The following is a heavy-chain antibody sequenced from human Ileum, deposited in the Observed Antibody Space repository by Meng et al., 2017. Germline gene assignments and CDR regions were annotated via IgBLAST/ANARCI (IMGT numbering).Heavy chain of an antibody. Sequence: ASVKVSCKASGYTFTDYYMHWVRQAPGQGLEWMGWIKPNSGDTDYAQRFQGRVTVTRDTSTTTVYMEMNSLTSDDTAVYYCTILEGGWGQGTLVTVSS. CDR2: IKPNSGDT. J-gene: IGHJ4*02. D-gene: IGHD3-3*01. CDR1: GYTFTDYY. V-gene: IGHV1-2*02. CDR3: TILEGG.